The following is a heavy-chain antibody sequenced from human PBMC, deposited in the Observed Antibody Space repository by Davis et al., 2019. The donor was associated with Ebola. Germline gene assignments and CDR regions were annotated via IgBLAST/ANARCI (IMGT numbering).Heavy chain of an antibody. CDR2: IYPGDSDT. CDR3: ARRVATSFWYFDL. CDR1: GYSFTSYW. V-gene: IGHV5-51*01. D-gene: IGHD5-12*01. Sequence: GESLKISCKGSGYSFTSYWIAWVRQRPGKGLEWMGIIYPGDSDTRYSPSFQGQVTISADKSISTAYLQWSSLKASDTAMYYCARRVATSFWYFDLWGRGTLVTVSS. J-gene: IGHJ2*01.